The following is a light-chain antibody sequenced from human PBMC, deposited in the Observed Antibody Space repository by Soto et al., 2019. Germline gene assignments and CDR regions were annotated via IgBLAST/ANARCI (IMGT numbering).Light chain of an antibody. CDR3: AAWDDSLNGVL. V-gene: IGLV1-44*01. Sequence: QSVLTQPPSASGTPGQRVTISCSGSSSNIGRNTVNWFQHLPGTAPKLLIYSNDQRPSGVPDRFSGAKSGTSASLAISGRQSEDESDYYCAAWDDSLNGVLFGGGTKLTVL. CDR2: SND. J-gene: IGLJ2*01. CDR1: SSNIGRNT.